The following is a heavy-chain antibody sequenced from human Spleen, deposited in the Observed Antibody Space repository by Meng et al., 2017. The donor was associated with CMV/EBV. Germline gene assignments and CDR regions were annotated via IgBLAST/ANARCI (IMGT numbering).Heavy chain of an antibody. CDR1: GFTFSSYW. CDR2: IKQDGSEK. V-gene: IGHV3-7*01. CDR3: ARGWGIRDSSSWYDY. J-gene: IGHJ4*02. D-gene: IGHD6-13*01. Sequence: GGSLKISCAASGFTFSSYWMSWVRQAPGKGLEWVANIKQDGSEKYYVDSVKGRFTISRDNAKNSLYLQMNSLRAEDTAVYYCARGWGIRDSSSWYDYWGQGTLVTVSS.